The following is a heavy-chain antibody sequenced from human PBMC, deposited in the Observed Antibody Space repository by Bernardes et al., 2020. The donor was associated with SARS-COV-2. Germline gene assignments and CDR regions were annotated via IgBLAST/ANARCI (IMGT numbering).Heavy chain of an antibody. Sequence: SEPLSLTCAISGGSITSSHWWACVRQPPGKGLEWIGEIYHLGSTNYSPSLKSRVTMSVDKSKNQFSLKLSSVTAADTAVYYCARDFSSGWRQNAFDMWGQGTMVTVSS. CDR3: ARDFSSGWRQNAFDM. CDR2: IYHLGST. J-gene: IGHJ3*02. V-gene: IGHV4-4*02. D-gene: IGHD6-19*01. CDR1: GGSITSSHW.